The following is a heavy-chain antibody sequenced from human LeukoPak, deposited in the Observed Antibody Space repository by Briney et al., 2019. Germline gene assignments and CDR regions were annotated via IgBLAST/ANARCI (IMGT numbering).Heavy chain of an antibody. Sequence: GGSLKLSCAASGLDFSGFYVHWVRQASGRGLEWVGLIRNKPNSYTTVYAASVKGRFTISRDDSKNTAYLQMNSLKAEDTAVYYCTRQECSGGSCSYVDFWGQGTLVTVSS. CDR3: TRQECSGGSCSYVDF. CDR2: IRNKPNSYTT. V-gene: IGHV3-73*01. CDR1: GLDFSGFY. J-gene: IGHJ4*02. D-gene: IGHD2-15*01.